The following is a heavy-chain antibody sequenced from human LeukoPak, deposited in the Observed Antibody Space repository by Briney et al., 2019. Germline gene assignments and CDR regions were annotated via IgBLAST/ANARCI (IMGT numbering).Heavy chain of an antibody. CDR3: TRGSSGRRDN. Sequence: GASVKVSCKASGYTFTSCDINWVRQATGQGLEWMGWMNPNSGNTDYGQSFQGRITTTRDISIGTAYMELSNLTSEDTAIYYCTRGSSGRRDNWGQGTLVTVSA. CDR2: MNPNSGNT. J-gene: IGHJ4*02. D-gene: IGHD6-19*01. V-gene: IGHV1-8*01. CDR1: GYTFTSCD.